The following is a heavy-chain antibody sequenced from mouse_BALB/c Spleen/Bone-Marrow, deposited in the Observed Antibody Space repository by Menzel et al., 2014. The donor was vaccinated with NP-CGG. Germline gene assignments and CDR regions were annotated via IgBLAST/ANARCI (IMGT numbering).Heavy chain of an antibody. CDR2: INPSSAYT. J-gene: IGHJ4*01. Sequence: LQESGAELARPGASVKMSCQASGYTFTRYTMHWEKQRPGQGLEWIGYINPSSAYTNYNQKFKDKATLTADKSSSTAYMQLSSLTSEDSAVYYRTIRYYAMDYWGQGTSVTVSS. V-gene: IGHV1-4*01. CDR3: TIRYYAMDY. D-gene: IGHD1-1*01. CDR1: GYTFTRYT.